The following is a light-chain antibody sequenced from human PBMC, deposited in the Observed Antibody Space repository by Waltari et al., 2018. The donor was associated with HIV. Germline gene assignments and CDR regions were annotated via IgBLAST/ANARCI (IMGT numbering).Light chain of an antibody. Sequence: QSALTQPRSVSGSPGQSVTISCTGTSSDVGSYKYVSWYQRRPGKAPKLIIHDVDKRPSGVPDRFSGSKSGNTASLTISGLQAEDEADYYCCSYTGTYTRYVFGTGAKVTVL. J-gene: IGLJ1*01. CDR1: SSDVGSYKY. CDR3: CSYTGTYTRYV. CDR2: DVD. V-gene: IGLV2-11*01.